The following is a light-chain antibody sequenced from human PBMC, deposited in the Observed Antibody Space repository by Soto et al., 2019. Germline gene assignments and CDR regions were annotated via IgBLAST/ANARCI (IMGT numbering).Light chain of an antibody. CDR1: QSVSSN. CDR2: GAS. J-gene: IGKJ1*01. CDR3: QQYNNWRCT. V-gene: IGKV3-15*01. Sequence: EIVMTQSPATLSVSPGERATLSCRASQSVSSNLAWYQQKPGQAPRLLIYGASTRATGIPARFSGSGSGTEFTLTISSLRSEDFAVYYCQQYNNWRCTFGQGTKVEIK.